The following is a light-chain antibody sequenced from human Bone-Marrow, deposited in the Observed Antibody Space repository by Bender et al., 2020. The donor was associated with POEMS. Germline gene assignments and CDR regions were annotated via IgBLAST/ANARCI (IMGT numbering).Light chain of an antibody. CDR1: SSDVGSYNL. CDR3: SSYTSSSTYV. Sequence: QSALTQPASVSGSPGQSITISCTGTSSDVGSYNLVSWYQHHPAKAPKLMIYEGSKRPSGVSNRFSGSKSGNTSSLTISVLQAEDEADYYCSSYTSSSTYVFGTGTTVSVL. CDR2: EGS. V-gene: IGLV2-14*02. J-gene: IGLJ1*01.